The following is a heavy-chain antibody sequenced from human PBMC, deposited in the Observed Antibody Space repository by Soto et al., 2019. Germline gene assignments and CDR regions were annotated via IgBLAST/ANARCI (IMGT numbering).Heavy chain of an antibody. CDR1: GFTFSSYA. Sequence: GGSLRLSCAASGFTFSSYAMSWVRQAPGKGLEWVSAISGSGGSTYYADSVKGRFTISRDNSKNTLYLQMNSLRAEDPAVYYCAKDRDVVVVAAIPAHWFDPWGQGTLVTVSS. J-gene: IGHJ5*02. CDR2: ISGSGGST. V-gene: IGHV3-23*01. CDR3: AKDRDVVVVAAIPAHWFDP. D-gene: IGHD2-15*01.